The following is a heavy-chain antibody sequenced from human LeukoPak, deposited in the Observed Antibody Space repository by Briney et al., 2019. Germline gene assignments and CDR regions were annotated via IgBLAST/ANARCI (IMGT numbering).Heavy chain of an antibody. J-gene: IGHJ4*02. CDR3: AKDGVGPSNINYFDY. CDR1: GFTFSSHV. Sequence: PRGALRLSCVGSGFTFSSHVMTWGRQAPGGGLGWVSDILGSGSYTYYANFAKGRFSISRDNSRNTLYLQMNSLRVEDTALYYCAKDGVGPSNINYFDYWGQGTLVTVSS. CDR2: ILGSGSYT. D-gene: IGHD1-26*01. V-gene: IGHV3-23*01.